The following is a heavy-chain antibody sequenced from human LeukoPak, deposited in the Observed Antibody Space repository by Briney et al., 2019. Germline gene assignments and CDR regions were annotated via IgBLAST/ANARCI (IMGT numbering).Heavy chain of an antibody. CDR1: GGSFSGYY. J-gene: IGHJ5*02. V-gene: IGHV4-34*01. D-gene: IGHD3-16*02. CDR3: ASHYWGSYRYTYSANWFDP. CDR2: INHSGST. Sequence: SETLSPTCAVYGGSFSGYYWSWIRQPPGKGLEWIGEINHSGSTNYNPSLKSRVTISVDTSKNQFSLKLSSVTAADTAVHYCASHYWGSYRYTYSANWFDPWGQGTLVTVSS.